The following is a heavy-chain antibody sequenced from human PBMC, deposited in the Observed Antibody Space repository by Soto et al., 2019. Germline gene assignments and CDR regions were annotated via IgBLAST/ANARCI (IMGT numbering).Heavy chain of an antibody. Sequence: ASVKVSCKASGYTFTGYAMHWVRQAPGQRLEWMGWINAGNGNTKYSQKFQGRVTITRDTSASTAYMDLSSLRSEDTAVYYCARAVAVPADYDFWGQGTLVTVSS. CDR1: GYTFTGYA. J-gene: IGHJ4*02. V-gene: IGHV1-3*01. D-gene: IGHD6-19*01. CDR2: INAGNGNT. CDR3: ARAVAVPADYDF.